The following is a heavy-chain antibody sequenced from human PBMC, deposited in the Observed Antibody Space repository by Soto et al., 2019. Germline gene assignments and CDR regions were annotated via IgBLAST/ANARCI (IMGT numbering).Heavy chain of an antibody. J-gene: IGHJ4*02. Sequence: SETLSLTCAVYGGSFSGYYWSWIRQPPGKGLEWIGEINHSGSTNYNPSLKSRVTISVDTSKNQFSLKLSSVTAADTAVYYCVRGTRAYCSSTSCPRWFYYWGQGTLVTVSS. D-gene: IGHD2-2*01. CDR3: VRGTRAYCSSTSCPRWFYY. CDR2: INHSGST. V-gene: IGHV4-34*01. CDR1: GGSFSGYY.